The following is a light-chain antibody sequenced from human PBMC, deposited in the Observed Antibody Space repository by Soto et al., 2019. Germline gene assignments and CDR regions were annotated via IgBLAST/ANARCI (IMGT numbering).Light chain of an antibody. CDR2: GAS. CDR1: QSVSTT. CDR3: QQYKDWPLT. V-gene: IGKV3-15*01. J-gene: IGKJ4*01. Sequence: EIVMTQSPATLSVSPGERATLSCRASQSVSTTLAWYQQKPGQAPSLLIYGASTRATGIPARFRDSGSGTEFTLTISSLQSEDFAVYYCQQYKDWPLTFGGGTKVEIK.